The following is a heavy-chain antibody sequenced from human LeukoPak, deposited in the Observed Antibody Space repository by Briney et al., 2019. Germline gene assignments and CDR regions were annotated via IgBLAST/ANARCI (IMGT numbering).Heavy chain of an antibody. CDR2: IYHSGST. D-gene: IGHD3-10*01. J-gene: IGHJ5*02. CDR1: GYSISSGYY. V-gene: IGHV4-38-2*01. CDR3: ARHGVFYYGSGRSGFDH. Sequence: SETLSLTCAVSGYSISSGYYWGWIRQPPGEGLELIGSIYHSGSTYYNPSLNSRATMSVDTSKNQFSLKLSSVTAADTAVYYCARHGVFYYGSGRSGFDHWGQGTMVTVSS.